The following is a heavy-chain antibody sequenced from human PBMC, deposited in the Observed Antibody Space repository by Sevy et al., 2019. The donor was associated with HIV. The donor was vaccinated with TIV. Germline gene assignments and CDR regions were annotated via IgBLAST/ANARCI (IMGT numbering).Heavy chain of an antibody. D-gene: IGHD3-10*01. J-gene: IGHJ5*02. Sequence: SETLSLTCTVSGGSISSYYWSWIRQPAGKGLEWMGRIYTSGSTNYNPSLKSRVTMSVDTSKNQFSLKLRSVTAADTAVYYCARGGGWLPRGGWFDPWGQGTLVTVSS. CDR2: IYTSGST. CDR1: GGSISSYY. V-gene: IGHV4-4*07. CDR3: ARGGGWLPRGGWFDP.